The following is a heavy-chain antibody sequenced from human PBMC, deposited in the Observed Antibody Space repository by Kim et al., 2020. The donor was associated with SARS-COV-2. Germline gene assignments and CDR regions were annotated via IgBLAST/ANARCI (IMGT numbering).Heavy chain of an antibody. CDR1: GFTFDDYT. CDR3: AKGGYGSGSYYLDY. Sequence: GGSLRLSCAASGFTFDDYTMHWVRQAPGKGLEWVSLISWDGGSTYYADSVKGRFTISRDNSKNSLYLQMNSLRTEDTALYYCAKGGYGSGSYYLDYWGQGTLVTVSS. D-gene: IGHD3-10*01. V-gene: IGHV3-43*01. J-gene: IGHJ4*02. CDR2: ISWDGGST.